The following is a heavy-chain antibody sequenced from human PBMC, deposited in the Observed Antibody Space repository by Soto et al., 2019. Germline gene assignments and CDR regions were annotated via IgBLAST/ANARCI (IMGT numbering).Heavy chain of an antibody. D-gene: IGHD6-6*01. V-gene: IGHV4-39*01. J-gene: IGHJ4*02. CDR1: GDSINSDNYY. Sequence: QLQLQESGPGLVKPSETLSLTCSVSGDSINSDNYYWGWIRQPPGKGREWIGCIYYRGNTYYNPYLKTRVNISLDKYKSQFSLTLTSVTAADSAVYFCARLEGLATSSYYFDYWGQGNLVTVSS. CDR2: IYYRGNT. CDR3: ARLEGLATSSYYFDY.